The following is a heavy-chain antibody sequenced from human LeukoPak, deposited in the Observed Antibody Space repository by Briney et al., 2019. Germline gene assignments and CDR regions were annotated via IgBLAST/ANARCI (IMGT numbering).Heavy chain of an antibody. CDR1: GGSIRSYY. CDR3: ARESYYDILTGRYWFFDL. D-gene: IGHD3-9*01. Sequence: SETLSLICAVSGGSIRSYYWSWIRQPPGKGLEWIGYIDYSGSTNYNPSLKSRVTISVDTSKNQFSLKLSSVTAADTAVYYCARESYYDILTGRYWFFDLWGRGTLVTVSS. V-gene: IGHV4-59*01. CDR2: IDYSGST. J-gene: IGHJ2*01.